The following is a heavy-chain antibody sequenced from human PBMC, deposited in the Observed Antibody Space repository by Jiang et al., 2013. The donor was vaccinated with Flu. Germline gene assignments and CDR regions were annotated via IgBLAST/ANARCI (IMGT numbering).Heavy chain of an antibody. J-gene: IGHJ3*01. D-gene: IGHD1-14*01. CDR2: IYWDADK. V-gene: IGHV2-5*02. CDR1: GFSLTTSGVG. Sequence: KPTQTLTLTCTFSGFSLTTSGVGVAWIRQPPGKALEWLALIYWDADKRYSPSLKNRLTITKDTSKNQVALTMTNMDPVDTATYYCAHKGVWDIPERLMSFDVWGQGTVVTVSS. CDR3: AHKGVWDIPERLMSFDV.